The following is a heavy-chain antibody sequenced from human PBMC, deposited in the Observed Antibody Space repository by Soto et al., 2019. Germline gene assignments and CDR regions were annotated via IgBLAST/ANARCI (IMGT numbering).Heavy chain of an antibody. Sequence: QITLNESGPTLVKPTQTLTLTCTFSGFSLGTYGVGVGWIRQPPGKALEWLALIYWDDDKRYSPSLKSRLTSTKDTSKSQVFPTLTNMDPVDTATYSCAHRGGGIVDWYFDLWGRGTPVIVPS. CDR1: GFSLGTYGVG. CDR2: IYWDDDK. CDR3: AHRGGGIVDWYFDL. J-gene: IGHJ2*01. D-gene: IGHD1-26*01. V-gene: IGHV2-5*02.